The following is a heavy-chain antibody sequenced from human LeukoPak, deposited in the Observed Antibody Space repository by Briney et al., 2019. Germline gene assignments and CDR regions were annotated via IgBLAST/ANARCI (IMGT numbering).Heavy chain of an antibody. J-gene: IGHJ4*02. CDR2: INHSGST. CDR1: GGTFSGYY. CDR3: ARAPRGGSSFDY. D-gene: IGHD1-26*01. V-gene: IGHV4-34*01. Sequence: SETLSLTCAVYGGTFSGYYWNWIRQPPGKGLEGIGEINHSGSTNYNPSLKSRVTISVDASKKQFSLKLSSVTAADTAVYYCARAPRGGSSFDYWGQGTLVTVSS.